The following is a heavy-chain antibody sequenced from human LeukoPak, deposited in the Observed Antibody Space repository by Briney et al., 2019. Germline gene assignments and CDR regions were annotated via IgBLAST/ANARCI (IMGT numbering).Heavy chain of an antibody. CDR2: ISWNSGSI. CDR1: GFTFDDYA. D-gene: IGHD2/OR15-2a*01. J-gene: IGHJ4*02. CDR3: AKDKFYGGPPYYFDY. V-gene: IGHV3-9*01. Sequence: PGGSLRLPCAASGFTFDDYAMHWVRQAPGKGLEWVSGISWNSGSIGYADSVKGRFTISRDNAKNSLYLQMNSLRAEDTALYYCAKDKFYGGPPYYFDYWGQGTLVTVSS.